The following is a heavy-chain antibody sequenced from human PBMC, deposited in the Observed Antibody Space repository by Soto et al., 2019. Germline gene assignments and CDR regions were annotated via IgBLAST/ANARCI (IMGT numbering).Heavy chain of an antibody. CDR3: ARSPYTNSWYYFDY. V-gene: IGHV1-18*01. D-gene: IGHD6-13*01. J-gene: IGHJ4*02. Sequence: QVQLVQSGAEVKKPGASVKVSCKTSGYTFTMYGISWVRQAPEQGLEWMGWISTYNGNTNSAQKFQGRGTMTTDTSTSTAYMELRSLRSDDAAVYYCARSPYTNSWYYFDYWGQGTLVTVSS. CDR2: ISTYNGNT. CDR1: GYTFTMYG.